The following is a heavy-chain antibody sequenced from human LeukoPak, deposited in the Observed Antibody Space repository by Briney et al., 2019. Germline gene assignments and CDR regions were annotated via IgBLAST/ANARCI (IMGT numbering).Heavy chain of an antibody. Sequence: GASVKVSCKASGYTFTSYAMNWVRQAPGQGLEWMGWISAHNGNTNYAQKLQGRVTMTTDTSTSTAYMELRCLRSEDTAVYYCARGPRVVGDAFDIWGQGTMVTVSS. CDR1: GYTFTSYA. V-gene: IGHV1-18*01. J-gene: IGHJ3*02. CDR2: ISAHNGNT. CDR3: ARGPRVVGDAFDI. D-gene: IGHD3-3*01.